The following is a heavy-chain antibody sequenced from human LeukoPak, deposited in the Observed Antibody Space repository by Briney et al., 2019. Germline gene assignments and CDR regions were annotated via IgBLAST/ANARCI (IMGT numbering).Heavy chain of an antibody. D-gene: IGHD6-19*01. CDR2: ISVGGSDE. V-gene: IGHV3-48*03. CDR1: GFSFKTYE. CDR3: ARDVGFNNGWPA. J-gene: IGHJ5*02. Sequence: GGSLRLSCVASGFSFKTYEMNWVRQAPGKGREWMSYISVGGSDEDYADSVKGRFSIYRDNAKNSLFLQMNSLRVEDTAVYYCARDVGFNNGWPAWGQGTLVTVSS.